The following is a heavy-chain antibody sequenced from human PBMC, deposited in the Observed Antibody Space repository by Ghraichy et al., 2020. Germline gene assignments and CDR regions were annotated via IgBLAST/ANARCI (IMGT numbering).Heavy chain of an antibody. CDR3: ARDGDHSSSPYFDY. J-gene: IGHJ4*02. V-gene: IGHV4-4*02. CDR2: IYHSGST. D-gene: IGHD6-13*01. Sequence: GSLRLSCAVSGGSISSSNWWSWVRQPPGKGLEWIGEIYHSGSTNYNPSLKSRVTISVDKSKNQFSLKLSSVTAADTAVYYCARDGDHSSSPYFDYWGQGTLVAVSS. CDR1: GGSISSSNW.